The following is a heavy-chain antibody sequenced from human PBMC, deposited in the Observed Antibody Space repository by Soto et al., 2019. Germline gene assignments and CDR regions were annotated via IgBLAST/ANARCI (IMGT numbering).Heavy chain of an antibody. Sequence: GGSLRLSCAASGFTFSSYAMSWVRQAPGKGLEWVSAISGSGGSTYYADSVKGRFTISRDNSKNTLYLQMNSLRAEDTAVYYCAKVPVSFGEPAGYFDYWGQGTLVTVSS. CDR1: GFTFSSYA. J-gene: IGHJ4*02. CDR2: ISGSGGST. D-gene: IGHD3-10*01. CDR3: AKVPVSFGEPAGYFDY. V-gene: IGHV3-23*01.